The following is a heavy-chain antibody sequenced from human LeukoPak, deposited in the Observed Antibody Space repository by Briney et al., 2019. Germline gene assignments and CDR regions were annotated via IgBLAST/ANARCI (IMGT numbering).Heavy chain of an antibody. CDR3: ATDGAGFDT. Sequence: GGSLSLSCAASGFTFNDYYMSWIRQAPGKGLEWLSYINIGGTNTHHAAPVTGRFTITRVNDKKLLYLEINNLSAQDTGVYECATDGAGFDTWGQGVRVTVSS. V-gene: IGHV3-11*01. CDR1: GFTFNDYY. CDR2: INIGGTNT. J-gene: IGHJ5*02.